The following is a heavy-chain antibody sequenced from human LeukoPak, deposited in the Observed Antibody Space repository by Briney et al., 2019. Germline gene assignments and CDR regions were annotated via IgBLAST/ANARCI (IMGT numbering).Heavy chain of an antibody. Sequence: GGSLRLSCAASGFTFGSYAMYWVRQAPGKGLEWVSGIFGSGGSAHYADSVKGRFTISRDNSKNTVYLQMDSLRVEDTAIYYCAREGDYWGQGTLVTVSS. V-gene: IGHV3-23*01. CDR1: GFTFGSYA. J-gene: IGHJ4*02. CDR3: AREGDY. CDR2: IFGSGGSA.